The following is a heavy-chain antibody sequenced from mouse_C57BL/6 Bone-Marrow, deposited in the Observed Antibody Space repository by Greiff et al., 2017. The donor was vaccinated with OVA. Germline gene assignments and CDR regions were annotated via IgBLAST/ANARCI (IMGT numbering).Heavy chain of an antibody. J-gene: IGHJ2*01. CDR3: AREGDGY. CDR1: GYTFTSYW. Sequence: QVHVKQSGAELVKPGASVKLSCKASGYTFTSYWMQWVKQRPGQGLEWIGEIDPSDSYTNYNQKFKGKATLTVDTSSSTAYMQLSSLTSEDSAVYYCAREGDGYWGQGTTLTVSS. CDR2: IDPSDSYT. D-gene: IGHD2-13*01. V-gene: IGHV1-50*01.